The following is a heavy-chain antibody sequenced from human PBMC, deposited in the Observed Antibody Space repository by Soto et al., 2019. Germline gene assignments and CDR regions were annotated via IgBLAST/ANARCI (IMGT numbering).Heavy chain of an antibody. D-gene: IGHD6-19*01. J-gene: IGHJ4*02. V-gene: IGHV3-21*01. CDR3: AREASGWYCFDY. CDR1: GFTFSSYS. Sequence: EVQLVESGGGLVKPGGSLRLSCAASGFTFSSYSMNWVRQAPGKGLEWVSSISSSSSYIYYADSVKGRFTISRDNSKNSLYLQMNSLRAEATAVHYCAREASGWYCFDYWGQGPLVTVSS. CDR2: ISSSSSYI.